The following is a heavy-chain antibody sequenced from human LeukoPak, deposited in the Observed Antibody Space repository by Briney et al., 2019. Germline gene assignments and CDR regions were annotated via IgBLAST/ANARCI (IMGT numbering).Heavy chain of an antibody. Sequence: SETLSLTCTVSGGSISSGSYYWSWIRQPAGKGLEWIGRIYTSGSTNYNPSLKSRVTISVDTSKNQFSLKLSSVTAADTAVYYCACGYDSHYYYMDVWGKGTTVTISS. CDR1: GGSISSGSYY. D-gene: IGHD5-12*01. V-gene: IGHV4-61*02. J-gene: IGHJ6*03. CDR3: ACGYDSHYYYMDV. CDR2: IYTSGST.